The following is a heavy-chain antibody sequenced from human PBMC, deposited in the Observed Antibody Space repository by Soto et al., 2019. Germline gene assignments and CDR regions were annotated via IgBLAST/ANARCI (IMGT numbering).Heavy chain of an antibody. CDR3: ARGGTSTVVPNDY. D-gene: IGHD1-7*01. CDR2: INAGYGNT. J-gene: IGHJ4*02. CDR1: GYTFTTYA. Sequence: ASVKVSCKASGYTFTTYAVHWVRQAPGQRLEWMGWINAGYGNTKYSQKFQDRVTITRDTSASTAYMELGSLRSEDTAVYYCARGGTSTVVPNDYCRQRPLVTVSS. V-gene: IGHV1-3*01.